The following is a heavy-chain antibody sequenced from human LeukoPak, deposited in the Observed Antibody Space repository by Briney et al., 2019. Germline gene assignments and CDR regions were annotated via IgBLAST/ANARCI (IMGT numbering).Heavy chain of an antibody. D-gene: IGHD3-10*01. CDR3: ARAYYYGSGSYYAFFNY. CDR1: GGSFSGYY. CDR2: INHSGST. J-gene: IGHJ4*02. V-gene: IGHV4-34*01. Sequence: SETLSLTCAVYGGSFSGYYWSWIRQPPGKGLEWIGEINHSGSTNYNPSLKSRVTISVDTSKNQFSLKLSSVTAADTAAYYCARAYYYGSGSYYAFFNYWGQGTLVTVSS.